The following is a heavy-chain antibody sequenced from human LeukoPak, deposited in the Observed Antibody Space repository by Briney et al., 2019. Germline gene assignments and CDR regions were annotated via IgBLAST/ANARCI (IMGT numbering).Heavy chain of an antibody. CDR1: GGSISNYY. CDR3: ARRVDTMQPFDY. V-gene: IGHV4-59*08. J-gene: IGHJ4*02. CDR2: INYSGYS. Sequence: SETLSLTCTVSGGSISNYYWSWIRQPPGKGLEWIGYINYSGYSNYNPSLKSRVTISVDTSKSQLSLKLTSVTAADTAVYYGARRVDTMQPFDYWGQGTLVTVSS. D-gene: IGHD5-12*01.